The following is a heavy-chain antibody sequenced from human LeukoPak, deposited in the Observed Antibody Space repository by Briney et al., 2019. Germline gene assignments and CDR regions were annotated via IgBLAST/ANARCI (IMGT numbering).Heavy chain of an antibody. CDR2: ISGSGGST. CDR3: AKGSGWPAPKSYYMDV. D-gene: IGHD6-19*01. CDR1: GFTFGSYA. J-gene: IGHJ6*03. Sequence: GGSLRLSCAASGFTFGSYAMSWVRQAPGKGLEWVSAISGSGGSTYYADSVKGRFTISRDNSKNTLYLQMNSLRAEDTAVYYCAKGSGWPAPKSYYMDVWGKGTTVTVSS. V-gene: IGHV3-23*01.